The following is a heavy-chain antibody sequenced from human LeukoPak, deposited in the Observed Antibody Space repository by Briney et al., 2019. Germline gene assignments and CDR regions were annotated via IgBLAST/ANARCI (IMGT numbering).Heavy chain of an antibody. CDR1: GGSFSGYY. CDR2: INHIGST. D-gene: IGHD5-24*01. Sequence: SETLSLTCAVYGGSFSGYYWSWIRQPPGKALEWIGEINHIGSTNYNPSLKSRVTISVDTSKNQFSLKLSSVTAADTAVYYCARTEMATKVYYFDYWGQGTLVTVSS. CDR3: ARTEMATKVYYFDY. V-gene: IGHV4-34*01. J-gene: IGHJ4*02.